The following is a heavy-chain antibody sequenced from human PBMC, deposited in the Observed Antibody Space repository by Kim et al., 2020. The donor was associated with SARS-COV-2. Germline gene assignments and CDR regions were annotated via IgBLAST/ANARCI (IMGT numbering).Heavy chain of an antibody. CDR2: IWYDGSNK. J-gene: IGHJ6*02. CDR1: GFTFSSYG. Sequence: GGSLRLSCAASGFTFSSYGMHWVRQAPGKGLEWVAVIWYDGSNKYYADSVKGRFTISRDNSKNTLYLQMNSLRAEDTAVYYCARAVGYDFWSGSPYGMDVWGQGTTVTVSS. D-gene: IGHD3-3*01. CDR3: ARAVGYDFWSGSPYGMDV. V-gene: IGHV3-33*01.